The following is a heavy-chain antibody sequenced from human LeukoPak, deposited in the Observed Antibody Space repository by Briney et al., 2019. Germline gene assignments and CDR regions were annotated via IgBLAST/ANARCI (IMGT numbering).Heavy chain of an antibody. CDR2: IFYSGST. Sequence: SETLSLTCTVSSGSIRSSSYYWGWIRQPPGKGLEWIGSIFYSGSTYYNPSLKSRVTISVDTSKNQFSLKLSSVTAADTAVYYCARAVVSSSPGFFDYWGQGTLVTVSS. D-gene: IGHD6-13*01. CDR1: SGSIRSSSYY. J-gene: IGHJ4*02. CDR3: ARAVVSSSPGFFDY. V-gene: IGHV4-39*07.